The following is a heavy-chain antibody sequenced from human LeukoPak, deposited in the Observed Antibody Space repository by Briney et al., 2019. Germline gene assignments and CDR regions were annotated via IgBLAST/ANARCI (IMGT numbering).Heavy chain of an antibody. D-gene: IGHD3-22*01. Sequence: GASVKVSCKASGGTFSSYAISWVRQAPGQGLEWMGGIIPIFGTANSAQKLQGRVTITADKSTSTAYMDLRSLRAEDTAVYYIAGGLGGDYFDSSGYPPPDYWGQGTLVTVSS. CDR1: GGTFSSYA. CDR3: AGGLGGDYFDSSGYPPPDY. J-gene: IGHJ4*02. V-gene: IGHV1-69*06. CDR2: IIPIFGTA.